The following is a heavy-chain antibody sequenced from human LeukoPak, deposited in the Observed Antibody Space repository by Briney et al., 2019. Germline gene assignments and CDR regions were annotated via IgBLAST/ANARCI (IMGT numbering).Heavy chain of an antibody. D-gene: IGHD6-13*01. CDR3: ASCRGSSWYEFDY. J-gene: IGHJ4*02. CDR1: GGAFSSYA. V-gene: IGHV1-69*06. Sequence: ASVKVSCKASGGAFSSYAISWVRQAPGQGLEWMGGIIPIFGTANYAQKFQGRVTITADKSTSTAYMELSSLRSEDTAVYYCASCRGSSWYEFDYWGQGTLVTVSS. CDR2: IIPIFGTA.